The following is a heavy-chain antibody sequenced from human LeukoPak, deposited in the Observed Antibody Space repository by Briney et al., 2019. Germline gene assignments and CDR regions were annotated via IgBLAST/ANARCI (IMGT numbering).Heavy chain of an antibody. J-gene: IGHJ5*02. CDR1: GGSISSSRYY. D-gene: IGHD6-13*01. V-gene: IGHV4-39*01. Sequence: SETLSLTCTVSGGSISSSRYYWGWIRQPPGKGLEWLGSIYYSGSTYYNPSLKSRVTISVDTSKNQFSLKLSSVTAADTAVYYCARRSSSWYPGWFDPWGQGTLVTVSS. CDR3: ARRSSSWYPGWFDP. CDR2: IYYSGST.